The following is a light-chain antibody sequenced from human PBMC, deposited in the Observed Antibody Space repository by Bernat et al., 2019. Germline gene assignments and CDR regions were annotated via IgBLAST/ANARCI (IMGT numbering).Light chain of an antibody. CDR3: QSYDSSLRTVV. CDR1: SSNIGAGHD. V-gene: IGLV1-40*01. J-gene: IGLJ2*01. Sequence: QSVLTQPPSVSGAPGQRVTISCTGSSSNIGAGHDVHWYQQRPGIAPKLLIYINSNRPSGVPDRFSGSKSGTSASLAITGLQAEDEADYYCQSYDSSLRTVVFGGGTKVTVL. CDR2: INS.